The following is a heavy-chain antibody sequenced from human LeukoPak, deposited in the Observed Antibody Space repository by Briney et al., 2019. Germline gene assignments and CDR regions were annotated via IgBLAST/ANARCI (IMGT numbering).Heavy chain of an antibody. D-gene: IGHD4-23*01. CDR2: IIPILGIA. V-gene: IGHV1-69*04. J-gene: IGHJ4*02. CDR1: GGTFSSYA. Sequence: SVKVSCKASGGTFSSYAISWVRQAPGQGLEWMGRIIPILGIANYAQKLQGRVTMTTDTSTSTAYMELRSLRSDDTAVYYCARGRNYGGAFDYWGQGTLVTVSS. CDR3: ARGRNYGGAFDY.